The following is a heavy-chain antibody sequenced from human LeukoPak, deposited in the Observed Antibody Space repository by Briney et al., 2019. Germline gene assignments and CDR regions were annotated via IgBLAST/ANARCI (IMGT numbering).Heavy chain of an antibody. J-gene: IGHJ4*02. V-gene: IGHV3-74*01. CDR2: VNTDGFST. Sequence: GGSLRLSRAASGFTFSNYWVHWVRQPPGKGLVYIACVNTDGFSTSYADSVKGRFTISRDNAKNTLYLQMNSLRAEDTAVYYCARSRTYGDYGRGLDYWGQGTLVTVSS. CDR3: ARSRTYGDYGRGLDY. D-gene: IGHD4-17*01. CDR1: GFTFSNYW.